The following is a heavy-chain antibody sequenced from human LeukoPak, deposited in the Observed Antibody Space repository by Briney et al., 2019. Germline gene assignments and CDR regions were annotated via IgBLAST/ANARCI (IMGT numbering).Heavy chain of an antibody. CDR2: INPNSGGT. J-gene: IGHJ3*02. D-gene: IGHD3-9*01. V-gene: IGHV1-2*02. CDR1: GYTFTVYY. Sequence: ASVPVSCKASGYTFTVYYMHWVRQSPGQGLEWMGWINPNSGGTNYAQKFQGRVAMTRDTSISTAYMELSRLRSDDTAVYYCARGSNDILTGSITQRGAFDIWGQGTMVTVSS. CDR3: ARGSNDILTGSITQRGAFDI.